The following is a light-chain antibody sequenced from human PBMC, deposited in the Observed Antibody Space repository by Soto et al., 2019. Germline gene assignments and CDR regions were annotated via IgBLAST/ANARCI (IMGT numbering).Light chain of an antibody. J-gene: IGKJ1*01. CDR3: QQRSNWPPWT. V-gene: IGKV3-11*01. CDR2: DAS. Sequence: EIVVTQSPATLSFSPGERATLSCRASQSVSSYLAWYQQKPGQAPRLLIYDASNRSTGIPARFSGSGSGTDFPLTISSLEPEDFAVYYCQQRSNWPPWTFGQGTKVEIK. CDR1: QSVSSY.